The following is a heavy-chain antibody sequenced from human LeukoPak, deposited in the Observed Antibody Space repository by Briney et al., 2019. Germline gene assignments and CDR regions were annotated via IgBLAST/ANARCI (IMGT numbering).Heavy chain of an antibody. CDR3: ARAQNYYDSSGYYYL. J-gene: IGHJ4*02. Sequence: ASVKVSCKVSGYTLTELSMHWVRQAPGKGLEWMGGFDPEDGETIYAQKFLGRVTITADESTSTAYMELSSLRSEDTAVYYCARAQNYYDSSGYYYLWGQGTLVTVSS. V-gene: IGHV1-24*01. D-gene: IGHD3-22*01. CDR1: GYTLTELS. CDR2: FDPEDGET.